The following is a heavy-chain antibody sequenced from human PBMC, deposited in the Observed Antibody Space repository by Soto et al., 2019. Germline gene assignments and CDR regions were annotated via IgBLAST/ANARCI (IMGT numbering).Heavy chain of an antibody. CDR1: GFTFSSYA. CDR2: IGPTGGPT. V-gene: IGHV3-23*01. Sequence: GGSLRLSCAASGFTFSSYALSWVRQAPGKGLEWVSAIGPTGGPTYYADSVKGRFTISRDNSKKTLYLQMNSLRVDDTAVYYCSWRGVTSTSWGRGSLVTVSS. J-gene: IGHJ5*02. CDR3: SWRGVTSTS. D-gene: IGHD2-21*02.